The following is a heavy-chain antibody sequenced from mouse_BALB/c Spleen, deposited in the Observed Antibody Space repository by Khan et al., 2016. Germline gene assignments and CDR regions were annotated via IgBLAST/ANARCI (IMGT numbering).Heavy chain of an antibody. Sequence: VQLQQSGPELVKPGASVKMSCKASGYTFTTYVMHWVKQKPGQGLEWIGYIHPYNDGTKYNEKFKGKATLPSDNSSSTAYMELSSLTSEDSAVYYCARGDYGSRYIFDYWGQGTTLTVSS. CDR3: ARGDYGSRYIFDY. J-gene: IGHJ2*01. V-gene: IGHV1S136*01. CDR1: GYTFTTYV. D-gene: IGHD1-1*01. CDR2: IHPYNDGT.